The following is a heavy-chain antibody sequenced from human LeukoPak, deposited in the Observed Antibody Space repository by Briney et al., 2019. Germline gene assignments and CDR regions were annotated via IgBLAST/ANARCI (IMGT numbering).Heavy chain of an antibody. CDR3: ARGPEEYYYGSGSYYNGYYYYYMDV. D-gene: IGHD3-10*01. CDR2: IYTSGST. V-gene: IGHV4-4*07. J-gene: IGHJ6*03. Sequence: PSETLSLTCTASGVSISSYYWSWIRQPAGKGLEWIGRIYTSGSTNYNPSLKSRVTMSVDTSKNQFSLKLSSVTAADTAVYYCARGPEEYYYGSGSYYNGYYYYYMDVWGKGTTVTISS. CDR1: GVSISSYY.